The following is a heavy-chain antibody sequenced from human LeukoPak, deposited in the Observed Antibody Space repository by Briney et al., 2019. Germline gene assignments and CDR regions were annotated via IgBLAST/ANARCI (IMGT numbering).Heavy chain of an antibody. Sequence: ASVKVSCEASGHTFTAYYIHWVRQAPGQGLEWMGWIHPGTGDTNYAQKFQGRVTVSRDTSISTAYMELSRLRSDDTAVYYCGSYASGYNWLKVWGQGTPVTVSS. D-gene: IGHD3-10*01. CDR2: IHPGTGDT. J-gene: IGHJ4*02. CDR1: GHTFTAYY. V-gene: IGHV1-2*02. CDR3: GSYASGYNWLKV.